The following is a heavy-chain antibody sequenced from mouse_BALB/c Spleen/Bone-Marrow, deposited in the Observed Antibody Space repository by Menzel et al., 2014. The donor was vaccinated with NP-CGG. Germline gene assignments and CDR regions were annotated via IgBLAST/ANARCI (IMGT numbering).Heavy chain of an antibody. CDR3: ARESAYYGYFDY. CDR1: GYTFTDYA. D-gene: IGHD1-1*01. CDR2: ISTYYGNT. J-gene: IGHJ2*01. V-gene: IGHV1-67*01. Sequence: QVQLKQSGPELVRPGVSVKISCKGSGYTFTDYAMHWVKRSHAKSLEWIGVISTYYGNTNYNQKFKGKAAMTVDKSSSTAYMELARLTSEDSAIYYCARESAYYGYFDYWGQGTTLTVSS.